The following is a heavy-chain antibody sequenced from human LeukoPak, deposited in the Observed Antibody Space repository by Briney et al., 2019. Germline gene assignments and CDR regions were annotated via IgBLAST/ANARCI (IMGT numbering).Heavy chain of an antibody. CDR1: GGSISSSNW. J-gene: IGHJ4*02. CDR2: IYHSGST. V-gene: IGHV4-4*02. D-gene: IGHD2-2*01. Sequence: SETLSLTCAVSGGSISSSNWWSWVRQPPGKGLEWIGEIYHSGSTYYNPSLKSRVTISVDTSKNHFSLKLNSVTAADTALYYCARLGYCSSASCGPLDYWGQGTLVTVSS. CDR3: ARLGYCSSASCGPLDY.